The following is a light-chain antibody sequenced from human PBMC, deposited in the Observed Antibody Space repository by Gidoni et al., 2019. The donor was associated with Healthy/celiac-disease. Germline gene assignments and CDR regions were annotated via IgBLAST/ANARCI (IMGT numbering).Light chain of an antibody. CDR2: KVS. Sequence: DVVMPQSPLSLPVTLGQPASISCRSSQSLVYSDGHTYLNWFQQRPGQSPRRLIYKVSNRDSGVPDRFSGSGSGTDFTLKISRVEAEDVGVYYCMQGTHWPPWTFGQGTKVEIK. J-gene: IGKJ1*01. CDR1: QSLVYSDGHTY. V-gene: IGKV2-30*01. CDR3: MQGTHWPPWT.